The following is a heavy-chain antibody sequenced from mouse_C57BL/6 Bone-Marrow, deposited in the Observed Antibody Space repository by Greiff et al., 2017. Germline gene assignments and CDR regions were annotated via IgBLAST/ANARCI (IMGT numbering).Heavy chain of an antibody. Sequence: VQLKQSGAELVRPGASVKLSCTASGFNIKDDYMHWVKQRPEQGLEWIGWIDPENGDTEYAPKFQGKATITADTSSNTAYLQLSSLTSEDTVVYYCTTGPYFDYWGQGTTLTVSS. D-gene: IGHD3-1*01. CDR2: IDPENGDT. J-gene: IGHJ2*01. CDR3: TTGPYFDY. V-gene: IGHV14-4*01. CDR1: GFNIKDDY.